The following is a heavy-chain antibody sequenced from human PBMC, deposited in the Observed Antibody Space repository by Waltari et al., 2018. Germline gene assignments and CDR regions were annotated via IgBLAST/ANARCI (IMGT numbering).Heavy chain of an antibody. Sequence: QLQLQESGPGLVKPSETLSLTCTVSGGSISSSSYYWGWIRQPPGKGLEWIGSIYYSGGTYSNPSLKSRVTISVDTSKNQFSLKLSSVTAADTAVYYCARSPGGSSPNWFDPWGQGTLVTVSS. J-gene: IGHJ5*02. CDR2: IYYSGGT. D-gene: IGHD6-6*01. CDR1: GGSISSSSYY. CDR3: ARSPGGSSPNWFDP. V-gene: IGHV4-39*01.